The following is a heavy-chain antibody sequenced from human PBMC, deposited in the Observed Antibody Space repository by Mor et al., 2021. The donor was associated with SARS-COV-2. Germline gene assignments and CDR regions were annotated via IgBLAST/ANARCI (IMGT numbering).Heavy chain of an antibody. V-gene: IGHV3-30-3*01. CDR3: ALYAFDI. Sequence: AMHWVRQAPGKGLEWVAVISYDGSNKYYADSVKGRFTISRDNSKNTLYLQMNSLRAEDTAVYYCALYAFDIWGQG. J-gene: IGHJ3*02. CDR1: A. CDR2: ISYDGSNK.